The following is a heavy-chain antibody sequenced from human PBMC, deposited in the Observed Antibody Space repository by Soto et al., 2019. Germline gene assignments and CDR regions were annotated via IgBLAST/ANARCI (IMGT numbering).Heavy chain of an antibody. V-gene: IGHV3-23*01. J-gene: IGHJ4*02. CDR2: ISGSAGST. CDR1: GFTFSTYA. Sequence: PGGSLRLSCAASGFTFSTYAMSWVRQAPGKGLEWVSAISGSAGSTYYADSVKGRFTISRDNSKNTLYLQMNSLRAEDTAVYYCAKESERVVPRGHFDYWGQGTLVTVPQ. D-gene: IGHD2-2*01. CDR3: AKESERVVPRGHFDY.